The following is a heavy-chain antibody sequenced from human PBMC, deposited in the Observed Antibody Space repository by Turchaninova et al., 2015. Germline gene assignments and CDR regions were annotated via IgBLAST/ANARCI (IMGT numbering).Heavy chain of an antibody. V-gene: IGHV4-34*01. CDR3: ARGPYDFWSGYYTRGWFDP. CDR2: INHSGST. CDR1: GGACSGYD. Sequence: QVQLQQGGAGRLKPSETLALTGAGHGGACSGYDGSWIRQPPGKGLEWIGEINHSGSTNYNPSLKSRVTISVDTSKNQFSLKLSSVTAADTAVYYCARGPYDFWSGYYTRGWFDPWGQGTLVTVSS. J-gene: IGHJ5*02. D-gene: IGHD3-3*01.